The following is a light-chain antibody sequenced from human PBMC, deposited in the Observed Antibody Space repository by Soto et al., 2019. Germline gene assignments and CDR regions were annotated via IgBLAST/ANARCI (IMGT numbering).Light chain of an antibody. CDR3: QQYKNWPRT. CDR2: GAS. Sequence: EIVLTQSPATLSVSPGDRVTLSCRASQSVSSDLAWYQQRPGQAPRLLIYGASTRATDMPGRFSGSGSGTEFTLTISSLQSEDFAVYYCQQYKNWPRTFGRGTKVDIK. J-gene: IGKJ4*02. CDR1: QSVSSD. V-gene: IGKV3-15*01.